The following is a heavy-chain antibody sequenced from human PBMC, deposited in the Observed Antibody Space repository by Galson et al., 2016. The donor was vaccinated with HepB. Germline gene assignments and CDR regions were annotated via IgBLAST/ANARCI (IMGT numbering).Heavy chain of an antibody. D-gene: IGHD5-24*01. CDR2: ISYDGSNK. V-gene: IGHV3-30-3*01. CDR1: GFIFSNYA. CDR3: ADEEVATITEDDYYSYMDV. J-gene: IGHJ6*03. Sequence: SLRLSCAASGFIFSNYAMNWVRQAPGKGLEWVAVISYDGSNKYYAESVKGRFTIPRDNSKNTLYLQMNSLRAEDTAVYYCADEEVATITEDDYYSYMDVWGNGTTVTVSS.